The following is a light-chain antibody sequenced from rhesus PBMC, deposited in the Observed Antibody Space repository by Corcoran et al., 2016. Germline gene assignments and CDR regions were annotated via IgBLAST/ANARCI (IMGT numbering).Light chain of an antibody. CDR1: QSISSW. Sequence: DIQMTQSPSSLSASVGDTVTITCRASQSISSWLAWYQQKPGKPPHLLIYKASSLQSGVPSRFSGSGSGTDFTLTISSLQFEDFATYYCQQYNSSPYSFGQGTKVEIK. J-gene: IGKJ2*01. CDR3: QQYNSSPYS. CDR2: KAS. V-gene: IGKV1-22*01.